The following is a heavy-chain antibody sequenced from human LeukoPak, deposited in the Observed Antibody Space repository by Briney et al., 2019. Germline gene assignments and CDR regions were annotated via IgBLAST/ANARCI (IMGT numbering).Heavy chain of an antibody. CDR1: GFTFSSYA. J-gene: IGHJ4*02. CDR3: AKDYTGSSDN. V-gene: IGHV3-23*01. Sequence: AGGSLRLSCAASGFTFSSYAMNWVRQAPGKGLAWVSGINNSSGSTYYADSVKGRFTISRDNSKSMLYLQMNSLRAEDTALYYCAKDYTGSSDNWGQGTLVTVSS. D-gene: IGHD2-15*01. CDR2: INNSSGST.